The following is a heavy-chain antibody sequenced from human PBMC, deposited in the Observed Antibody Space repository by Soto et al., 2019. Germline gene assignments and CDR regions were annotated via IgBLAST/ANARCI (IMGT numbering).Heavy chain of an antibody. CDR2: LSNTGRRT. Sequence: GGSLRLSCVVSVFPFGANAMSWVRQAPGKGLEWVSGLSNTGRRTSYADSVKGRFNISRDNSENTVYLQMNRLRVEDTAVYYCATEMGATKGPFDNWGQGTLVTV. CDR1: VFPFGANA. D-gene: IGHD1-26*01. V-gene: IGHV3-23*01. CDR3: ATEMGATKGPFDN. J-gene: IGHJ4*02.